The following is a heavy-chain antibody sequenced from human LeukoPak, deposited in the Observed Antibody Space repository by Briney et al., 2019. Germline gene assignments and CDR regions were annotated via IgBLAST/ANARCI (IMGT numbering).Heavy chain of an antibody. CDR1: GGSFSGYY. CDR3: ARGPRNTMIVVVTPYYYYGMDV. Sequence: ASETLSLTCAVYGGSFSGYYWSWIRQPPGKGLEWIGEINHSGSTNYNPSLKSRVPISVDTSKNQFSLKLSSVTAADTAVYYCARGPRNTMIVVVTPYYYYGMDVWGQGTTVTVSS. CDR2: INHSGST. D-gene: IGHD3-22*01. V-gene: IGHV4-34*01. J-gene: IGHJ6*02.